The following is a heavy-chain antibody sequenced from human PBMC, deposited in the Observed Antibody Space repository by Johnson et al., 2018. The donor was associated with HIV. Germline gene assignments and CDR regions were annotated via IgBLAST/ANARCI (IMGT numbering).Heavy chain of an antibody. D-gene: IGHD2-21*01. Sequence: VQLLESGGGLIQPGGSLRLSCAASRFTFNDYAMNWVRQAPGMGLEWVSTISGSGQTTYYADSVKGRFTISRDNSMNTLYLQMNSLRVEDTAVYYCAREARYSPYPDAFDIWGQGTMVTVSS. CDR3: AREARYSPYPDAFDI. V-gene: IGHV3-23*01. CDR2: ISGSGQTT. CDR1: RFTFNDYA. J-gene: IGHJ3*02.